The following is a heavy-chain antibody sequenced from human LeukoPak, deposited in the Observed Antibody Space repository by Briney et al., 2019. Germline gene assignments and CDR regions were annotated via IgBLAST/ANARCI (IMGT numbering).Heavy chain of an antibody. CDR2: INPNSGGT. J-gene: IGHJ4*02. Sequence: ASVKASCKASGYTFTGYYMHWVRQAPGQGLEWMGWINPNSGGTNYAQKFQGRVTMTRDTSISTVYMELSSLRSDDTAVYYCASLSPAPDTYWGQGTLVTVSS. CDR1: GYTFTGYY. CDR3: ASLSPAPDTY. V-gene: IGHV1-2*02.